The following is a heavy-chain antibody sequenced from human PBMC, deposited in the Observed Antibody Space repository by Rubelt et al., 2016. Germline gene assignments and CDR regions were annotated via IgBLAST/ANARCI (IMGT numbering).Heavy chain of an antibody. Sequence: EVQLVESGGGLVQPGGSLRLSCTASGFTFSKHWMHWVRQGPGKGLVWVANINQDGSEKYYVDSVKGRFTISRDNAKNSLYPQRNSLRGEDTAVYYCANEAAGEPDGYFDLWGRGTLVTVSS. J-gene: IGHJ2*01. V-gene: IGHV3-7*01. CDR1: GFTFSKHW. CDR3: ANEAAGEPDGYFDL. CDR2: INQDGSEK. D-gene: IGHD6-13*01.